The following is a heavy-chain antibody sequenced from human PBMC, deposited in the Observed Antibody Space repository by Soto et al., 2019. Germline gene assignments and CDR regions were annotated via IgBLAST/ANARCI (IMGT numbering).Heavy chain of an antibody. V-gene: IGHV3-30*18. CDR3: VQGPWNLAHVHYFDS. CDR1: GFTFSTFA. Sequence: QVQLAESGGGVVQPGKSLRLSCAASGFTFSTFAMHWVRQAPGKGLEWVASISYDGSQNYFADSVKGRFTTSRDNSENKVILQMRRLIAEDTGVYHCVQGPWNLAHVHYFDSWGQGTLVTVSS. J-gene: IGHJ4*02. D-gene: IGHD1-1*01. CDR2: ISYDGSQN.